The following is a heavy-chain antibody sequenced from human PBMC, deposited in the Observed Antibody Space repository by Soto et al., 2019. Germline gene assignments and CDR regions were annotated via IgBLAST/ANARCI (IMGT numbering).Heavy chain of an antibody. J-gene: IGHJ4*02. D-gene: IGHD5-12*01. CDR2: ISGGGDVT. V-gene: IGHV3-23*01. CDR1: GFTFGTFA. CDR3: SRDYGSYSGYDRTDLFDY. Sequence: EVRLLESGGGLVQPGGSLRLSCAASGFTFGTFAMSWVRQAPGKGLLWVSTISGGGDVTFYADSMKGRFAISRDNSRNTVYLHINRLRPEDTAIYYCSRDYGSYSGYDRTDLFDYWGQGALVTVSS.